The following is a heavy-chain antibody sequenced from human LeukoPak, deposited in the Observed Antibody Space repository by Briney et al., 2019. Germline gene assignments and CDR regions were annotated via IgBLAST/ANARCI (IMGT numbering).Heavy chain of an antibody. CDR1: GFTFSSYA. V-gene: IGHV3-21*01. CDR2: ISSSSYI. CDR3: ARDRGVATIGNAFDI. J-gene: IGHJ3*02. Sequence: TGGSLRLSCAASGFTFSSYAMSWVRQAPGKGLEWVSSISSSSYIYYADSVKGRFTISRDNAKNSLYLQMNSLRAEDAAVYYCARDRGVATIGNAFDIWGQGTMVTVSS. D-gene: IGHD5-12*01.